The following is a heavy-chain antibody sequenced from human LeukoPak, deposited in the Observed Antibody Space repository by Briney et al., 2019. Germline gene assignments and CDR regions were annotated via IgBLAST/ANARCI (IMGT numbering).Heavy chain of an antibody. CDR1: GFTFSRHW. D-gene: IGHD2-15*01. CDR3: VRDKEGGSNDH. J-gene: IGHJ4*02. CDR2: IKEDGREK. V-gene: IGHV3-7*01. Sequence: GGSLSLSCAASGFTFSRHWMSWVRQAPGKGLEWVANIKEDGREKKYVDSLKDRFTISRDNTKNSVYLQMSGLRVDDTAIYYCVRDKEGGSNDHWGQGTLVTVSS.